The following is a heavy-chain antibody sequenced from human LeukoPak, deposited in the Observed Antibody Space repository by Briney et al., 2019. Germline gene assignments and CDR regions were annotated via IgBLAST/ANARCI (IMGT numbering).Heavy chain of an antibody. CDR2: IIPLFGRA. J-gene: IGHJ4*02. CDR3: ASPKEDSDYYFDH. D-gene: IGHD2-21*01. V-gene: IGHV1-69*01. Sequence: GASVKVSCKASGGTFRKYVISWARQAPGQGLEWVGGIIPLFGRAEYAQRFQGRVAIIADEATSTVYMEVSSLRSEDTAVYYCASPKEDSDYYFDHWGQGTLVTVSS. CDR1: GGTFRKYV.